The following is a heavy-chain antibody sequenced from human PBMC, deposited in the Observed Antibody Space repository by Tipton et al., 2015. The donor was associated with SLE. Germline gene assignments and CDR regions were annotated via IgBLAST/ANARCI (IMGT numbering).Heavy chain of an antibody. CDR3: ARRRGSSWYEDYFDY. Sequence: TLSLTCTVSGGSTSSYYWSWIRQPAGGGLEWIGRIYTNENTNYNPSLKSRVTMSVDTSKNHFSLKLSFVTAADTAVYYCARRRGSSWYEDYFDYWGQGTLVTVSS. V-gene: IGHV4-4*07. CDR2: IYTNENT. D-gene: IGHD6-13*01. J-gene: IGHJ4*02. CDR1: GGSTSSYY.